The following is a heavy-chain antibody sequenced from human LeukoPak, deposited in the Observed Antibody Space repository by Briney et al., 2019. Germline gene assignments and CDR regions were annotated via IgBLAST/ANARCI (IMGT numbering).Heavy chain of an antibody. CDR3: ARDSNYYGSGSYYNTYYYYYGMDV. V-gene: IGHV3-7*01. D-gene: IGHD3-10*01. CDR2: IKQDGSEK. J-gene: IGHJ6*02. Sequence: GGSLRLSFSPSGFTFSSYWMSWVRQAPGKGLGWVANIKQDGSEKYSVDSLKGRLTFSRNNAKNSLHLKMNSRIAQNTAVYYCARDSNYYGSGSYYNTYYYYYGMDVWGQGTTVTVSS. CDR1: GFTFSSYW.